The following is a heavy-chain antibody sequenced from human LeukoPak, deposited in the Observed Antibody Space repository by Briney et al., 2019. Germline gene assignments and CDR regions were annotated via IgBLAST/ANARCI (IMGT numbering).Heavy chain of an antibody. D-gene: IGHD3-16*01. CDR1: GLTLSSYA. J-gene: IGHJ4*02. V-gene: IGHV3-23*01. CDR3: ARGLFGPFDY. Sequence: PGGSLRLSCAASGLTLSSYAMSWVRQAPGKGLEWVSAISGSGGNTYYADSVKGRFTISRDNSKNTLYLQMNSLRAEDTAVYYCARGLFGPFDYWGQGTLVTVSS. CDR2: ISGSGGNT.